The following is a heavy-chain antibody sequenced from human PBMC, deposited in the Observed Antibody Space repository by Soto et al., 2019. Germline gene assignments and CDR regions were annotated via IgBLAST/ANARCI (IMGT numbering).Heavy chain of an antibody. CDR3: ASYYYGSGSYLANYYFDY. D-gene: IGHD3-10*01. J-gene: IGHJ4*02. CDR1: GFTFSSYW. CDR2: INSDGSST. Sequence: PGGSLRLSCAASGFTFSSYWMHWVRQAPGKGLVWVSRINSDGSSTSYADSVKGRFTISRDNAKNTLYLQMNSLRAEDTAVYYCASYYYGSGSYLANYYFDYWGQGTLVTVSS. V-gene: IGHV3-74*01.